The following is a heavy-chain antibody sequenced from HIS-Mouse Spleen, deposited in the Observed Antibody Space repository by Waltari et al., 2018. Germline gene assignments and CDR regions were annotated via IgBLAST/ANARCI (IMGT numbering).Heavy chain of an antibody. Sequence: EVQLVESGGGLVKPGGSLRLSCAAPGFTLSRYGMTLVRQAPGKGLEWVSSISSSSSYIYYADSVKGRFTISRDNAKNSLYLQMNSLRAEDTAVYYCARGGNWATYGQAFDIWGQGTMVTVSS. CDR1: GFTLSRYG. V-gene: IGHV3-21*01. J-gene: IGHJ3*02. CDR3: ARGGNWATYGQAFDI. CDR2: ISSSSSYI. D-gene: IGHD7-27*01.